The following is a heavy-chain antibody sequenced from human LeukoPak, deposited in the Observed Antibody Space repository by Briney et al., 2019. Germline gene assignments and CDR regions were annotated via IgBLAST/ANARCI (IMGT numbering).Heavy chain of an antibody. D-gene: IGHD2-2*01. V-gene: IGHV3-21*01. J-gene: IGHJ5*02. CDR3: ARDQLGYCSSTSCTPLGWFDP. Sequence: GGSLRLSCAASGFTFSSYSMNWVRQAPGKGLEWVSSISSSSSYIYYADSVKGRFTISRDNAKNSLYLQMNSLRAEDTAVYYCARDQLGYCSSTSCTPLGWFDPWGQGTLVTVSS. CDR1: GFTFSSYS. CDR2: ISSSSSYI.